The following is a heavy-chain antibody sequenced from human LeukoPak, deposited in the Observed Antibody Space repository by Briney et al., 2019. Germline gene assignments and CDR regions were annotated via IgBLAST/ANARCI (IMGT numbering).Heavy chain of an antibody. CDR2: INHSGST. V-gene: IGHV4-34*01. D-gene: IGHD6-19*01. Sequence: SETLSLTCAVYGGSFSGYYWSWIRQPPGKGLEWIGEINHSGSTNYNPPLKSRVTISVDTSRNQFSLKLSSVTAADTAVYYCARGGVRGRYSSGRYYFDYWGQGTLATVSS. CDR3: ARGGVRGRYSSGRYYFDY. CDR1: GGSFSGYY. J-gene: IGHJ4*02.